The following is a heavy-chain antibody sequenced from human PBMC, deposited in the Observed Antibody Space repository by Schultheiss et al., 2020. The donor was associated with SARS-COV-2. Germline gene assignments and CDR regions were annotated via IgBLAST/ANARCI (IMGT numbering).Heavy chain of an antibody. CDR1: GFTFSSYA. D-gene: IGHD2-21*01. V-gene: IGHV4-34*01. J-gene: IGHJ4*02. Sequence: GSLRLSCAASGFTFSSYAMRWVRQAPGKGLEWIGEINRGGSTTYNPSLKGRVSISLDTSNNQLSLILSSVTAADTAVYYCARRAYCGDDCFPFDYWGQGTLVTVSS. CDR3: ARRAYCGDDCFPFDY. CDR2: INRGGST.